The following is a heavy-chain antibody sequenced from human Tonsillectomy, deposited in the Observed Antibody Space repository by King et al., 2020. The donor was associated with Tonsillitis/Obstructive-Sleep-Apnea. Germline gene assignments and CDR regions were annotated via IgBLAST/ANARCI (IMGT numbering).Heavy chain of an antibody. J-gene: IGHJ4*02. V-gene: IGHV4-59*01. CDR2: IYYDGST. Sequence: VQLQESGPGLVKPSETLSLTCTVSGGSISSYYWSWVRQPPGKGLEWIGYIYYDGSTTYNPPLKSRLTISVDTSKNQFSLKLSSVTAADTAVYFCARGGNSGWYRNDSWGQGALVTVSS. CDR3: ARGGNSGWYRNDS. D-gene: IGHD6-19*01. CDR1: GGSISSYY.